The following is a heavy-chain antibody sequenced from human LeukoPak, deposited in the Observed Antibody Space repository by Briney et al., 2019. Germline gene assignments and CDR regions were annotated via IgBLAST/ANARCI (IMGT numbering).Heavy chain of an antibody. J-gene: IGHJ4*02. Sequence: PSESLSLTWTVSGGSISSYSWSWIRQPPGKGLEWVGYIYYSGSTNYNPSLKSRVTISVDTSKNQFSLKLSSVTAADTAVYYCAKSHSSVGIAAAGHWGQGTLVTVSS. V-gene: IGHV4-59*01. D-gene: IGHD6-13*01. CDR2: IYYSGST. CDR3: AKSHSSVGIAAAGH. CDR1: GGSISSYS.